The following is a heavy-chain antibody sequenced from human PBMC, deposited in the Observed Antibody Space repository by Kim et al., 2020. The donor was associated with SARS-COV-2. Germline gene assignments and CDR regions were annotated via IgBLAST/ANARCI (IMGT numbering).Heavy chain of an antibody. CDR3: ARFDKTWITMVRGVTDSYAFDI. V-gene: IGHV5-51*01. J-gene: IGHJ3*02. Sequence: GESLKISCKGSGYSFTSYWIGWVRQMPGKGLEWMGIIYPGDSDTRYSPSFQGQVTISADKSISTAYLQWSSLKASDTAMYYCARFDKTWITMVRGVTDSYAFDIWGQGTMVTVSS. CDR2: IYPGDSDT. CDR1: GYSFTSYW. D-gene: IGHD3-10*01.